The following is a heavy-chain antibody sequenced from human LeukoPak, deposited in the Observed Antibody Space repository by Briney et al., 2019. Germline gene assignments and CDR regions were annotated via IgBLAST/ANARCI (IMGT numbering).Heavy chain of an antibody. CDR1: GGTFSSYA. V-gene: IGHV1-69*04. D-gene: IGHD2-2*01. Sequence: ASVKVSCKASGGTFSSYAISWVRQAPGQGLEWMGRIIPILGIANYAQKFQGRVTITADKSTSTAYMELSSLRSEDTAIYYCARVDCISTSCPADYWGQGTLVTVSS. CDR3: ARVDCISTSCPADY. J-gene: IGHJ4*02. CDR2: IIPILGIA.